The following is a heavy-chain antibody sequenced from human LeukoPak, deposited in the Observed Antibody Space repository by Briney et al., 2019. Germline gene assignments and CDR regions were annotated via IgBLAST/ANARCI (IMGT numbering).Heavy chain of an antibody. Sequence: GASVKVSCKASGYTFNTYGISWVRQAPGQGLEWMGWISGYNGNTIYAQKLQGRVTMTTDTSTSTVYMELRSLRSDDTAVYYCARTRDCSGGSCYSSDWGQGTLVTVSS. CDR3: ARTRDCSGGSCYSSD. J-gene: IGHJ4*02. CDR2: ISGYNGNT. CDR1: GYTFNTYG. V-gene: IGHV1-18*01. D-gene: IGHD2-15*01.